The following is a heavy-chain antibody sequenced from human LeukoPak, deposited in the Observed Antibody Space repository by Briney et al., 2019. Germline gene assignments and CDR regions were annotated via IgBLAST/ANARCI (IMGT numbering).Heavy chain of an antibody. J-gene: IGHJ5*02. Sequence: GGSLRLSCAASGFTVTNNDMNWVRQAPGKGLECVSVVTSGGSTYFADSMKGRFTVSRDNSKNTLSLQRNSLRVEDTAVYYCPRDLISGPATNDPGGQGALVTVSS. D-gene: IGHD2-15*01. CDR2: VTSGGST. CDR1: GFTVTNND. CDR3: PRDLISGPATNDP. V-gene: IGHV3-66*01.